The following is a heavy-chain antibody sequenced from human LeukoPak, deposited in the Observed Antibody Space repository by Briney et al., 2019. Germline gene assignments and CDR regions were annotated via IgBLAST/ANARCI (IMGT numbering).Heavy chain of an antibody. Sequence: SSETLSLTCTVSGGSISTYYWSWIRQPPGKGLELIGYLYNSGSTNYNPSLKSRVTISVDTSKNQFSLKLSSVTAADTAVYYCARGGYYDSSGYPLDYWGQGTLVTVSS. D-gene: IGHD3-22*01. CDR1: GGSISTYY. J-gene: IGHJ4*02. V-gene: IGHV4-59*12. CDR3: ARGGYYDSSGYPLDY. CDR2: LYNSGST.